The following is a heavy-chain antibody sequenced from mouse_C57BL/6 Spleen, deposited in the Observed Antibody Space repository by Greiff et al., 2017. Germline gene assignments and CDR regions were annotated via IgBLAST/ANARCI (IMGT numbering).Heavy chain of an antibody. CDR1: GYTFTDYY. D-gene: IGHD1-1*01. V-gene: IGHV1-76*01. Sequence: VQGVESGAELVRPGASVKLSCKASGYTFTDYYINWVKQRPGQGLEWIARIYPGSGNTYYNEKFKGKATLTAEKSSSTAYMQLSSLTSEDSAVYFCAILGYWGQGTTLTVSS. CDR2: IYPGSGNT. J-gene: IGHJ2*01. CDR3: AILGY.